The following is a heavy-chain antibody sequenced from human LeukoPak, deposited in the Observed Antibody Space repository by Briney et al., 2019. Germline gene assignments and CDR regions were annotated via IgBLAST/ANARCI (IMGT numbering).Heavy chain of an antibody. CDR3: ARRSQHDLNGAFDI. V-gene: IGHV3-21*01. CDR1: GFTFSSYS. CDR2: ISSSSSYI. J-gene: IGHJ3*02. D-gene: IGHD2-8*01. Sequence: PGGSLRHSCAASGFTFSSYSMNWVRQAPGKGLEWVSSISSSSSYIYYADSVKGRFTISRDNAKNSLYLQMNSLRAEDTAVYYCARRSQHDLNGAFDIWGQGTMVTVSS.